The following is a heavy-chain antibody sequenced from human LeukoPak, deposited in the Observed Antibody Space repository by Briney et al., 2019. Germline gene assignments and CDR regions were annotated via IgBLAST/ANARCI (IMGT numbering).Heavy chain of an antibody. V-gene: IGHV3-74*03. CDR2: IKMDERSA. CDR3: ATVFKGSSLQDY. J-gene: IGHJ4*02. CDR1: GFTITNNW. D-gene: IGHD3-10*01. Sequence: GGSLRLSCTVSGFTITNNWMYWVRQAPGRGLVWVSRIKMDERSAVYADSVKGRFIISRDNAKNTVYLQMNSLRADDTAVYYCATVFKGSSLQDYWGQGTLVTVSS.